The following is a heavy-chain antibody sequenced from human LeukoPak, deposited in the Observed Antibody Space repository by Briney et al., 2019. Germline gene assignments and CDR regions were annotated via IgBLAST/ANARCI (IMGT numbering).Heavy chain of an antibody. CDR1: GFTFSNHW. J-gene: IGHJ4*02. V-gene: IGHV3-7*04. D-gene: IGHD3-9*01. CDR3: ARDAGTFDWSGGYFDC. CDR2: IKRDGSET. Sequence: GGSLRLSCAPSGFTFSNHWMSWVRQAPGKGLEWVANIKRDGSETHYVDSVKGRFTISKDNAKNSLYLQMNSLRAEDTALYYCARDAGTFDWSGGYFDCWGQGALVGVSS.